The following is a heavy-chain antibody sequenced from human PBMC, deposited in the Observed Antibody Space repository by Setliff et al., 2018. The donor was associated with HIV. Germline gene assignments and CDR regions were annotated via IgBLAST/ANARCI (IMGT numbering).Heavy chain of an antibody. D-gene: IGHD6-13*01. V-gene: IGHV3-23*01. CDR3: AKTTPSSIRSPYYYYMDV. CDR2: ISSSGGTT. Sequence: GVLRLSCAASGFTFSTYAMTWVRQAPGKGLEWVSSISSSGGTTYFADTVKGRFTISRDNSKNTLYLQMSTLRAEDTAVYYCAKTTPSSIRSPYYYYMDVWGKGTTVTVSS. J-gene: IGHJ6*03. CDR1: GFTFSTYA.